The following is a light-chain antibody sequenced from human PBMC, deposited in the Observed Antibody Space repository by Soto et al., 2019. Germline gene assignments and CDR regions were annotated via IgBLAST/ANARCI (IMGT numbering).Light chain of an antibody. Sequence: DIQMTQSPSSLSASVGDTVTINCRANQSVSSWLAWYQQKPGQTPKLLIYDASTLETGVPSRFAGSEAETEFTLTISGLQHDDFATYYCQQCSSYPWTFGQGTRVEIK. CDR3: QQCSSYPWT. CDR2: DAS. V-gene: IGKV1-5*01. CDR1: QSVSSW. J-gene: IGKJ1*01.